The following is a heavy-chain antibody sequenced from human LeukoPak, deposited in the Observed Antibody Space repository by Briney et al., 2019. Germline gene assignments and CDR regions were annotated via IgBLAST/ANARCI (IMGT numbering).Heavy chain of an antibody. V-gene: IGHV4-59*08. J-gene: IGHJ4*02. CDR2: IYYSGST. Sequence: SETLSLTCTVSGGSISSYYWSWIRQPPGKGLEWIGYIYYSGSTNYNPSLKSRVTISVDTSKNQFSLKLSSVTAADTAVYYCARHRGWLQLSYFDYWGQGTLFTVSS. CDR3: ARHRGWLQLSYFDY. CDR1: GGSISSYY. D-gene: IGHD5-24*01.